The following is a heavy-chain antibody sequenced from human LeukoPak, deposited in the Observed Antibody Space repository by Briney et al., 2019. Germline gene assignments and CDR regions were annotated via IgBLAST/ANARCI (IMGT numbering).Heavy chain of an antibody. V-gene: IGHV4-31*03. Sequence: PSETLSPTCTVSGGSISTGGYYWSWVRQHPGKGLEWIGYMYYSGSTYYSPSLKSRVSISVDTSKNQFSLMLTSVTAADTAVYYCASLFSDAFDIWGQGTMVTVSS. CDR1: GGSISTGGYY. D-gene: IGHD3-9*01. J-gene: IGHJ3*02. CDR2: MYYSGST. CDR3: ASLFSDAFDI.